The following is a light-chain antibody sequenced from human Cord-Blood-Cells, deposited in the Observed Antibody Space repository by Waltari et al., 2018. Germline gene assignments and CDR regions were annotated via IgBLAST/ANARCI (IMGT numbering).Light chain of an antibody. J-gene: IGKJ1*01. V-gene: IGKV1-8*01. CDR1: QGISSY. CDR2: AAS. CDR3: QQYYSYPRT. Sequence: AIRMTQSPSSFSASTGDRVTITCRASQGISSYLAWYQQKPGKAPKLLIYAASTVQSGVTSRFSGSGSGTEFTLTISCLQSEDFATYYCQQYYSYPRTFGQGTKVEIK.